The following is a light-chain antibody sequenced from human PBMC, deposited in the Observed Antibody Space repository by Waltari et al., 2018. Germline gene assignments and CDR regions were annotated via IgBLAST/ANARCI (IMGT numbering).Light chain of an antibody. J-gene: IGLJ3*02. CDR2: HNT. Sequence: QSPLTQPPSVSGAPGQTVTISCNGTNFNIGEGNDVHWYQQFPGTVPKVLIHHNTLRPSGVPDRFSASKSSTPASLPIPELQPDDEAVHYGQSYDSTVGGTVFGGGTKVTV. V-gene: IGLV1-40*01. CDR1: NFNIGEGND. CDR3: QSYDSTVGGTV.